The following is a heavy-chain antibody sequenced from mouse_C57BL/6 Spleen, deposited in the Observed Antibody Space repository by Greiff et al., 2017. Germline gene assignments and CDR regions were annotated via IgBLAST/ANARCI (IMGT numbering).Heavy chain of an antibody. CDR1: GYTFTSYW. Sequence: QVQLQQSGAELVKPGASVKMSCKASGYTFTSYWITWVKQRPGQGLEWIGDIYPGSGSTNYNEKFKSKATLTVDTSSSTAYMQLSSLTSEDSAVYYCARRYYGSSYGFDYWGQGTTLTVSS. CDR2: IYPGSGST. J-gene: IGHJ2*01. V-gene: IGHV1-55*01. CDR3: ARRYYGSSYGFDY. D-gene: IGHD1-1*01.